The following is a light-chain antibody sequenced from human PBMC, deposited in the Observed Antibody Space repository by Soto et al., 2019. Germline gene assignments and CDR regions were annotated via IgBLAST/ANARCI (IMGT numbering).Light chain of an antibody. CDR3: QQYNDYSYT. Sequence: IQMTQSPSTLSASVGDRVAITCRASQSIGSWLAWYQKKPGKAPRFLIYKASTLQTGAPSRFSGSGSGTAFTLNISSLQPADFPTYYCQQYNDYSYTFGQGTKVEIK. CDR2: KAS. V-gene: IGKV1-5*03. J-gene: IGKJ1*01. CDR1: QSIGSW.